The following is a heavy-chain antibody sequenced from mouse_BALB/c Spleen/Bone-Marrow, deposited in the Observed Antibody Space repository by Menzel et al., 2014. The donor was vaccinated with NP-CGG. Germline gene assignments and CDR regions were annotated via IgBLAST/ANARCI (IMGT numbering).Heavy chain of an antibody. V-gene: IGHV5-9-3*01. CDR1: GFTFSTYA. CDR3: SRLRMITTYFDV. Sequence: EVKLMESGGGLAKPGGSLQLSCAASGFTFSTYAMSWVRQTPEKRLERVAAISSSGSYTYYPDSVKGRFTISRDNAKNTLYLQMSSLRSEDTAMFYCSRLRMITTYFDVWGAGTTVTVSS. D-gene: IGHD2-4*01. CDR2: ISSSGSYT. J-gene: IGHJ1*01.